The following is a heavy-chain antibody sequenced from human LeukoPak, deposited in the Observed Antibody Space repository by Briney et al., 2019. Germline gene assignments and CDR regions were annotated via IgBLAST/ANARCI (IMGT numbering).Heavy chain of an antibody. CDR2: IYSGGST. CDR3: ARVVRVMHFDY. D-gene: IGHD3/OR15-3a*01. V-gene: IGHV3-53*01. CDR1: GFTVSSNY. J-gene: IGHJ4*02. Sequence: RGSLRLSCAASGFTVSSNYMSWVRQAPGKGLEWVSVIYSGGSTYYADSVKGRFTISRDNSKNTLYLQMNSLRAEDTAVYYCARVVRVMHFDYWGQGTLVTVSS.